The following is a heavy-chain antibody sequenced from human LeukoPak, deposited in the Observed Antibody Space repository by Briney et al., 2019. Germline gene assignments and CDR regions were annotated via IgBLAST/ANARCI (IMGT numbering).Heavy chain of an antibody. CDR1: GFTFSNHD. J-gene: IGHJ4*02. V-gene: IGHV3-48*03. CDR2: ISSSGSTI. Sequence: GGSLRLSCAASGFTFSNHDMYWVRQAPGKGLGWVSYISSSGSTIYYADSVKGRFTISRDNAKNSLYLQMNSLRAEDTAVYYCARPIAVAGTGYWGQGTLVTVSS. D-gene: IGHD6-19*01. CDR3: ARPIAVAGTGY.